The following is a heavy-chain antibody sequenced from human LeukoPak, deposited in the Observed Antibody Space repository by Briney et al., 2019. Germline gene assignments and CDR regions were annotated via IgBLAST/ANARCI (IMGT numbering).Heavy chain of an antibody. Sequence: SETLSLTCTVSGGSVSSGSYYWSWIRQPPGKGLEWIGYIYHSGSTYYNPSLKSRVTISVDRSKNQFSLKLSSVTAADTAVYYCARVSGQLWFFDYWGQGTLVTVSS. J-gene: IGHJ4*02. CDR1: GGSVSSGSYY. CDR2: IYHSGST. D-gene: IGHD5-18*01. CDR3: ARVSGQLWFFDY. V-gene: IGHV4-30-2*01.